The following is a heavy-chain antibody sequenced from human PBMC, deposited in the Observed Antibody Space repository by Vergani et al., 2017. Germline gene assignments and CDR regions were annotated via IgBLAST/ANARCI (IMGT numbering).Heavy chain of an antibody. CDR3: ARQWYDLWSGIDY. CDR2: IYPDDYDT. Sequence: EVQLVQSGAEVKKPEEALMISCKGSGYSCTSYWNGWVRQMPGKGLEWMGIIYPDDYDTRYSPSFKGQVTISADKSLSTAYLQWSRLKASDTAMYYCARQWYDLWSGIDYWGQGTLVTVPS. J-gene: IGHJ4*02. D-gene: IGHD3-3*01. CDR1: GYSCTSYW. V-gene: IGHV5-51*01.